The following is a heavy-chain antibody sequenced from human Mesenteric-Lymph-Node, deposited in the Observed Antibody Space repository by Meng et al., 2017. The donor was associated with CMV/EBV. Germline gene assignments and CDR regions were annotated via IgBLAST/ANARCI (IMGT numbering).Heavy chain of an antibody. J-gene: IGHJ4*02. CDR3: AKARVKIQLWLASLDY. CDR1: GFTFDDYA. Sequence: GGSLRLSCAASGFTFDDYAMHWVRQAPGKGLEWVSGISWNSGGIGYADSVKGRFTISRDNAKNSLYLQMNSLRAEDTALYYCAKARVKIQLWLASLDYWGQGTLVTVSS. D-gene: IGHD5-18*01. V-gene: IGHV3-9*01. CDR2: ISWNSGGI.